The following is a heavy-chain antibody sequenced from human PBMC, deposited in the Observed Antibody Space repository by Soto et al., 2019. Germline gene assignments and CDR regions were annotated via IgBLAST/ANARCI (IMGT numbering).Heavy chain of an antibody. CDR2: IYHCGNT. CDR1: GYSIRSGFY. V-gene: IGHV4-38-2*01. D-gene: IGHD2-2*01. J-gene: IGHJ4*02. CDR3: AKNLPIPGRFDY. Sequence: SETLFLTCDVSGYSIRSGFYWGWIRQPPGKGLEWVGSIYHCGNTHYNPSLRSRTTISVDRSRNQFSLQVSSVTAADTAVYYCAKNLPIPGRFDYWAQGTVVTVSS.